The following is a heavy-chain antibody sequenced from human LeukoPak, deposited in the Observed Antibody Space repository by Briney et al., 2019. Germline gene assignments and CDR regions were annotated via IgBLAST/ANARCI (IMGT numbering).Heavy chain of an antibody. Sequence: PSETLSLTCTVAGGSINSYWWSWIRQPPGKGLEWIAYISYRGATDYSPSLKSRATISVDTSKNQYSLKVSSVTAAHTAVYYCARHDHGYSSGRFHLWGRGLLVTVSS. D-gene: IGHD5-18*01. CDR2: ISYRGAT. CDR3: ARHDHGYSSGRFHL. CDR1: GGSINSYW. V-gene: IGHV4-59*01. J-gene: IGHJ5*02.